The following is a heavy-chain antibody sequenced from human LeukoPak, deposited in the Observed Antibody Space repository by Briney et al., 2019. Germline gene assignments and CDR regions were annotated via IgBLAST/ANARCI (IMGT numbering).Heavy chain of an antibody. CDR1: GFTFSPYA. Sequence: GGSLRLSCAASGFTFSPYAMSWVRQAPGKGLEWVSLTSGSGGSIYYADSVKGRFTISRDNGKNTLSLQMNRLKAEDTALYYCAKERLTTTTFDSWGRGTLVTVSS. CDR3: AKERLTTTTFDS. CDR2: TSGSGGSI. J-gene: IGHJ4*01. V-gene: IGHV3-23*01. D-gene: IGHD4-11*01.